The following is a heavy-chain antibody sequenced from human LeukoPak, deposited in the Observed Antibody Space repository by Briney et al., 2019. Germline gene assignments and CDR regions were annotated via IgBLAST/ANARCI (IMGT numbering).Heavy chain of an antibody. CDR2: ISGSGGST. V-gene: IGHV3-23*01. Sequence: GGTLRLSCAASGFTFSSYGMSWVRQAPGKGLEWVSAISGSGGSTYYADSVKGRFTISRDNSKNTLYLQMSSLRAEDTAVYYCAKGRDAFDIWGQGTMVTVSP. D-gene: IGHD5-24*01. CDR3: AKGRDAFDI. CDR1: GFTFSSYG. J-gene: IGHJ3*02.